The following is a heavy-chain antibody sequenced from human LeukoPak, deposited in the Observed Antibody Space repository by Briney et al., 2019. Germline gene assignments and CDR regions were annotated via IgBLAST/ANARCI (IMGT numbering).Heavy chain of an antibody. V-gene: IGHV4-59*08. Sequence: PSETLSLTCTVSGGSISSYYWSWIRQPPGKGLEWIAYIYYSGTASYNPSLKSRVTISVDTSKNQLSLTLNSVTAADTAVYYCARMSSSGYYLRYFDYWGQGTLVTVSS. J-gene: IGHJ4*02. CDR2: IYYSGTA. D-gene: IGHD3-22*01. CDR1: GGSISSYY. CDR3: ARMSSSGYYLRYFDY.